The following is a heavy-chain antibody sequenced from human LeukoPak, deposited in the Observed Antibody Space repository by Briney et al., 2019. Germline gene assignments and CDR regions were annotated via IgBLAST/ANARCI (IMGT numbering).Heavy chain of an antibody. V-gene: IGHV3-9*01. CDR2: ISWNSGSI. Sequence: GGSLRLSCAASGFTFDDYAMHWVRQTPGKGLEWVSGISWNSGSIGYADSVKGRFTISRDNAKNSLYLQMNSLRAEDTALYYCAKGADYYDSSDPFDYWGQGTLVTVSS. J-gene: IGHJ4*02. CDR3: AKGADYYDSSDPFDY. CDR1: GFTFDDYA. D-gene: IGHD3-22*01.